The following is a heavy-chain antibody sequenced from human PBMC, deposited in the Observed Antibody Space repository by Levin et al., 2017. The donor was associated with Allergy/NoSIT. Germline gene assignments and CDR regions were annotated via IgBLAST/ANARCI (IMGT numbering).Heavy chain of an antibody. J-gene: IGHJ6*02. V-gene: IGHV4-59*01. Sequence: RSQTLSLTCSVSGISIGTYYWSWIRQSPGKGLEWIGYLYRGASTIYNPSLKSRVTISVDMSKNQFSLKLTSMTAADTAVYYCARGPETDQYGMDVWGQGATVTVPS. CDR1: GISIGTYY. CDR3: ARGPETDQYGMDV. CDR2: LYRGAST. D-gene: IGHD2-2*01.